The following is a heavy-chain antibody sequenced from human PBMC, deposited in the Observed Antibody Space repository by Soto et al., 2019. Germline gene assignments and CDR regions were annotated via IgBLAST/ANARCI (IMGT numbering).Heavy chain of an antibody. CDR2: IYYSGTT. D-gene: IGHD2-21*02. J-gene: IGHJ5*02. V-gene: IGHV4-39*01. CDR1: GGSINSYF. Sequence: PSETLSLTCTVSGGSINSYFWAWIRQPPGKGLEWIGSIYYSGTTYYNPSLKSRVTISVDTSKNQFSLKLSSVTAADTAVYYCARHPSDFWFDPWGQGTLVTVS. CDR3: ARHPSDFWFDP.